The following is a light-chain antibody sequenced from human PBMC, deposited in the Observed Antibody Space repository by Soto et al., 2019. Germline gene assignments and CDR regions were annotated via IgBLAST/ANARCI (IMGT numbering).Light chain of an antibody. J-gene: IGKJ1*01. CDR1: QSVSSY. Sequence: EIVLTQSPATLSLSPGERATLSCRASQSVSSYLVWYQQKPGQAPRLLIYDASNRATGIPARFSGSGSGTEFTLTISTLQSEDFAIYYCQQYGSSPRTFGLGTKVDIK. CDR3: QQYGSSPRT. CDR2: DAS. V-gene: IGKV3-11*01.